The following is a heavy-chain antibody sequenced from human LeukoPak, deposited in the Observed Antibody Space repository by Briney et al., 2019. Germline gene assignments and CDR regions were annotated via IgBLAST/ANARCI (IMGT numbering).Heavy chain of an antibody. CDR2: ISSSTSYI. CDR1: GFTFSSYS. V-gene: IGHV3-21*01. Sequence: GGSLRLSCAASGFTFSSYSMNWIRQAPGKGLEWVSSISSSTSYIYYADSVKGRFTISKDNAKNSLYLQMNSLRAEDTAVYYCARGSIAADTPHFDYWGQGTLVTVSS. J-gene: IGHJ4*02. D-gene: IGHD6-25*01. CDR3: ARGSIAADTPHFDY.